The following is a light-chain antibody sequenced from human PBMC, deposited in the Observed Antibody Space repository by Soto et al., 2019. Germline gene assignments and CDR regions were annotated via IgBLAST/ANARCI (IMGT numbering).Light chain of an antibody. Sequence: EIVLTQSPGTLSLSPGERATLSCRASQSVSSSYLAWYQQKPGQAPRLLIYGASSRATGIPDRFRGSGSGTDFTLTISRLEPEDFAVYYCQQDGSSPPFNFGPGTKVDIK. V-gene: IGKV3-20*01. CDR2: GAS. CDR3: QQDGSSPPFN. J-gene: IGKJ3*01. CDR1: QSVSSSY.